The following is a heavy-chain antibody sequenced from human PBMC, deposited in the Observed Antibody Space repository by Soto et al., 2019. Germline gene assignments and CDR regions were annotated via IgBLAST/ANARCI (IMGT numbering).Heavy chain of an antibody. D-gene: IGHD3-10*01. V-gene: IGHV1-46*03. J-gene: IGHJ4*01. CDR3: TRVDPGESSPFDY. CDR2: INPFDGSR. Sequence: ASVKVTCKASGYIFTSYHIHWVRQAPGQGLEWIGLINPFDGSRSYVQRFQGRVTMTRDTSTSTAYMELSSLRSEDTAVYYCTRVDPGESSPFDYWGQ. CDR1: GYIFTSYH.